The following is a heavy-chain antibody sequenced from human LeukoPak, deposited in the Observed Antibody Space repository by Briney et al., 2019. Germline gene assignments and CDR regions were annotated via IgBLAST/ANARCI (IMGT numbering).Heavy chain of an antibody. D-gene: IGHD3-22*01. Sequence: PGGSLRLSCAASGFTFSDHYMSWIRQAPGKGLEWVSYISSSGSTIYYADSVKGRFTISRDNAKNSLYLQMNSLRAEDTAVYYCARVRRTGGYPSYYFDYWGQGTLVTVSS. V-gene: IGHV3-11*01. CDR2: ISSSGSTI. CDR1: GFTFSDHY. J-gene: IGHJ4*02. CDR3: ARVRRTGGYPSYYFDY.